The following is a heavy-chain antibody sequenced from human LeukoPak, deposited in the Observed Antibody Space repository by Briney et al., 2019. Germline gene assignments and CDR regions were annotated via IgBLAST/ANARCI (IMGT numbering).Heavy chain of an antibody. D-gene: IGHD2/OR15-2a*01. V-gene: IGHV3-23*01. Sequence: GGSLRLSCAASGFAFSSYAMSWVRQAPGKGLEWVSAIIDSGVSTYDAASVTGRFTISRDNSKNTLYLQMNSLRTEDTAIYYCAKGESVFDYWAWEPWSPSPQ. J-gene: IGHJ4*02. CDR1: GFAFSSYA. CDR3: AKGESVFDY. CDR2: IIDSGVST.